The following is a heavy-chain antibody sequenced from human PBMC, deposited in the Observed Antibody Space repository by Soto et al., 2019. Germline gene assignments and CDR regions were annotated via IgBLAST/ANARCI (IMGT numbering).Heavy chain of an antibody. Sequence: ASVKVSCKASGYTFTGHYIHWVRQAPEQGPEWMGEIGPESGATRYAQKFQGRVTMTMDMSITTVYMEWSNLSPDDTAVYYCGRGRSGQIVVFYWGQGTPVTVSS. V-gene: IGHV1-2*02. D-gene: IGHD5-12*01. CDR3: GRGRSGQIVVFY. CDR1: GYTFTGHY. J-gene: IGHJ4*02. CDR2: IGPESGAT.